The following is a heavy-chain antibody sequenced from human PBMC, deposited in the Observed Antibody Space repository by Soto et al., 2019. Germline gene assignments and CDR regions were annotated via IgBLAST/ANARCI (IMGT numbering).Heavy chain of an antibody. J-gene: IGHJ6*03. D-gene: IGHD6-19*01. CDR1: GYSFTNYG. V-gene: IGHV1-18*01. CDR3: ARDRGVAPPVAGNTHYYYYMDL. CDR2: ISAFNGNT. Sequence: QDQLVQSGAEVKKPGASVTVSCKASGYSFTNYGITWVRQAPGQGLEWLGWISAFNGNTHYAQKVQGRVTMTTDASTSTAYMELRSLRSDDTAVYYCARDRGVAPPVAGNTHYYYYMDLWGKGTTVTVSS.